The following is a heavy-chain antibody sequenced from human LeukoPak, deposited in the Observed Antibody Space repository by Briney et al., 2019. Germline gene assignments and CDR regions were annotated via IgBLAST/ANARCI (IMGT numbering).Heavy chain of an antibody. D-gene: IGHD3-16*01. CDR2: ISSSSSSYI. V-gene: IGHV3-21*01. J-gene: IGHJ4*02. Sequence: GGSLRLSCAASGFTFSSYAMSWVRQAPGKGLEWVSSISSSSSSYIYYADSVKGRFTISRDNAKNPLYLQMNSLRAEDTAVYYCARGGEMKGEPSFDYWGQGTLVTVSS. CDR1: GFTFSSYA. CDR3: ARGGEMKGEPSFDY.